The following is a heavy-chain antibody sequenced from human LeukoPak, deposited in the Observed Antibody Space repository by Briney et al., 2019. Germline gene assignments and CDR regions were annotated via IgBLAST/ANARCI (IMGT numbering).Heavy chain of an antibody. CDR1: GFTFSSYG. CDR3: ATGGYCSSTSCPPRAFDI. J-gene: IGHJ3*02. Sequence: PGGSLRLSCAASGFTFSSYGMHWVRQAPGKGLEWVAFIRYDGSNKYYADSVKGRFTISRDNSKNTLYLQMNSLRAEDTAVYYCATGGYCSSTSCPPRAFDIWGQGTMVTVSS. V-gene: IGHV3-30*02. CDR2: IRYDGSNK. D-gene: IGHD2-2*01.